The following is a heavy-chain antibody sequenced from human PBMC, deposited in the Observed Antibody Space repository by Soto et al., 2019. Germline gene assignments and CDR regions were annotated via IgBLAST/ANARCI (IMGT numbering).Heavy chain of an antibody. D-gene: IGHD1-26*01. V-gene: IGHV3-48*02. CDR1: GFTFSAYS. CDR3: AREGGGYRFDY. CDR2: IISSSSTI. J-gene: IGHJ4*02. Sequence: PGGSLRLSCAASGFTFSAYSMNWVRQAPGKGLEWVSYIISSSSTIYYADSVKGRFTISRDNAKNSVYLQMNSLRDEDTAVYYCAREGGGYRFDYWGQGTLVTVSS.